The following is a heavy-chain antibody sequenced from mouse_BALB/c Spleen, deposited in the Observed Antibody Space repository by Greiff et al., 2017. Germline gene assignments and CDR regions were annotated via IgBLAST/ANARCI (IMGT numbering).Heavy chain of an antibody. D-gene: IGHD1-1*01. CDR3: ARYYYYGSSYWYFDD. Sequence: EVQLVESGGGLVKPGGSLKLSCAASGFTFSSYAMSWVRQSPEKRLEWVAEISSGGSYTYYPDTVTGRFTISRDNAKNTLYLEMSSLRSEDTAMYYYARYYYYGSSYWYFDDWGAGTTVTVSS. V-gene: IGHV5-9-4*01. J-gene: IGHJ1*01. CDR1: GFTFSSYA. CDR2: ISSGGSYT.